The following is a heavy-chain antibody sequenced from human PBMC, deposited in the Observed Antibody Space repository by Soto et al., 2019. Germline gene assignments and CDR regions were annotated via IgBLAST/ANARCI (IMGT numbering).Heavy chain of an antibody. CDR2: ISYDGSNK. CDR1: GFTFSSYG. Sequence: PGGSLRLSCAASGFTFSSYGIHWVRKAPGKGLEWVAVISYDGSNKYYADSVKGRFTISSDNSKNTLYLQMNSLRAEDTAVYYCAKGVGALGYCSGGSCFGIAVAGTPGGYWGQGTLVTVSS. D-gene: IGHD2-15*01. CDR3: AKGVGALGYCSGGSCFGIAVAGTPGGY. J-gene: IGHJ4*02. V-gene: IGHV3-30*18.